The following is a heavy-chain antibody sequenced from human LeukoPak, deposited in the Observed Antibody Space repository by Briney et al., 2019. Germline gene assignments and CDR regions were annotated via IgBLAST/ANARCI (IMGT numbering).Heavy chain of an antibody. CDR1: GYSFTSYW. CDR3: ARRVTYGMDV. Sequence: GESLRISCKCSGYSFTSYWIGGVRPMPGKGLEWMGIVYPGDSATKDSPSFHRQVTSSADKSISTAYLQWSSLKAADTAMYYCARRVTYGMDVWGQGTTVTVSS. D-gene: IGHD2-21*02. CDR2: VYPGDSAT. V-gene: IGHV5-51*01. J-gene: IGHJ6*02.